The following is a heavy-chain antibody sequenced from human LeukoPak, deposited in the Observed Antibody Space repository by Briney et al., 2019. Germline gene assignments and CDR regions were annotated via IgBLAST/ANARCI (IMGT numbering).Heavy chain of an antibody. CDR3: ARNLWFGESSDAFDM. Sequence: ASVKVSCKASGYTFTGYYMHWVRQAPGQGLEWMGWINPKSGGTNYAQKFQGGVTMTRDTSISTAYMEMSRLRSDDTAVYYCARNLWFGESSDAFDMWGQGTMVTVSS. CDR1: GYTFTGYY. V-gene: IGHV1-2*02. CDR2: INPKSGGT. D-gene: IGHD3-10*01. J-gene: IGHJ3*02.